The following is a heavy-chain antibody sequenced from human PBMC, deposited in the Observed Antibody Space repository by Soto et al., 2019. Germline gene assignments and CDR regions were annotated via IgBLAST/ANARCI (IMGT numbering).Heavy chain of an antibody. D-gene: IGHD4-17*01. J-gene: IGHJ4*02. CDR2: IDWDDDK. V-gene: IGHV2-70*13. CDR1: GFSLTTSGMC. CDR3: ARIRHGDITGEYYFDY. Sequence: SGPTLVNPTQTLTLTCTFSGFSLTTSGMCVSWIRQPPGKALEWLALIDWDDDKYYTTSLRTRLAISQDTSKNQVVLTMTNMDPVDTATYYCARIRHGDITGEYYFDYWGQGTLVTVSS.